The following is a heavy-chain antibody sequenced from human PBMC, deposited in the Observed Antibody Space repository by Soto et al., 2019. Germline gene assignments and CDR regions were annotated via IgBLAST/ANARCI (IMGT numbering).Heavy chain of an antibody. J-gene: IGHJ4*02. Sequence: PSETLSLTCTVSGDSVSCYYWYWIRQPAGKGLEWIGRMYTSGITNYSPSLKSRVTMSVDTSKNQFSLKLTSVTAADTAVYYCARDDKGVSAAVLHWGQGTLVTVSS. CDR3: ARDDKGVSAAVLH. CDR2: MYTSGIT. V-gene: IGHV4-4*07. CDR1: GDSVSCYY. D-gene: IGHD2-2*01.